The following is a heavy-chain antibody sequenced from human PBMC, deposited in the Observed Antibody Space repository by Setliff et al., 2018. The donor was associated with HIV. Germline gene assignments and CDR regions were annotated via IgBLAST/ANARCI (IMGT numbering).Heavy chain of an antibody. J-gene: IGHJ4*02. CDR3: ARAYSGSGIYY. CDR1: GGSISSSSHY. Sequence: KTSETLSLTCTVSGGSISSSSHYWGWIRQSPGKGLEWIGSIYYSGSTYYNSSLKSRVTISVDTSKNQFSLKLYSVTAADTAVYYCARAYSGSGIYYWGQGTLVTVSS. CDR2: IYYSGST. D-gene: IGHD3-10*01. V-gene: IGHV4-39*07.